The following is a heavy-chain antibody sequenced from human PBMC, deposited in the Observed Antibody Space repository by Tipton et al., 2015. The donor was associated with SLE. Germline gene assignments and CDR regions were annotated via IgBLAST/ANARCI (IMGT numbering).Heavy chain of an antibody. D-gene: IGHD1-7*01. CDR3: ARHSRQFELPRAEGKFES. CDR2: FYSRGTR. CDR1: GGSITSHS. V-gene: IGHV4-4*07. Sequence: TLSLTCTVSGGSITSHSWSWIRQPAGKGLEWMGRFYSRGTRNYNPSLKSRVTMSVDTSKNQFSLNLSSVSAADTAVYYCARHSRQFELPRAEGKFESWGQGTLVIVSS. J-gene: IGHJ4*02.